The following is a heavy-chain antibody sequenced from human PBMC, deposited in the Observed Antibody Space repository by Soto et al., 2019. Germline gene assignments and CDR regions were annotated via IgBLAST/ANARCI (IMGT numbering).Heavy chain of an antibody. V-gene: IGHV1-69*01. CDR3: ARLVILVTTASTHFYYHVHV. J-gene: IGHJ6*02. CDR2: IIPIVGTG. Sequence: QVQLVQSGAEVRKPGSSVTVSCKASGGTFSNYAISWVRQAPGQGLEWMGGIIPIVGTGSYAQKFQGSVTITADEPTTTAYMELRSLRFGHTAVYYCARLVILVTTASTHFYYHVHVWGPGTTVTVSS. CDR1: GGTFSNYA. D-gene: IGHD2-2*01.